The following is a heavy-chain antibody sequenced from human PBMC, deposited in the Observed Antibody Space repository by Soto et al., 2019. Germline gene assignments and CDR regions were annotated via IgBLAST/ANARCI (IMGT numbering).Heavy chain of an antibody. J-gene: IGHJ4*02. D-gene: IGHD3-9*01. CDR3: AKDPGALDWPTGDY. V-gene: IGHV3-23*01. CDR1: GFTFSSYA. Sequence: PGGSLRLSCAASGFTFSSYAMGWVRQPPGKGLEWVSAISGSGGSTYYADSVKGRFTISRDNSKNTLYLQMNSLRAEDTAVYYCAKDPGALDWPTGDYWGQGTLVTVSS. CDR2: ISGSGGST.